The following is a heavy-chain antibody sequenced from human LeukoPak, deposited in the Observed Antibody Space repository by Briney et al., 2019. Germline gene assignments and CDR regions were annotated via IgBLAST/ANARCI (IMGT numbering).Heavy chain of an antibody. J-gene: IGHJ6*03. D-gene: IGHD6-13*01. CDR2: IYSGGTT. Sequence: PGGSLRLSCAASGFTVSSNYMSWVRQAPGKGLEWVSVIYSGGTTYYADSVKGRFTISRDNSKNTLYLQMNSLRAEDTAVYYCARSKSGQQSPRDYYYYYMDVWGKGTTVIVSS. V-gene: IGHV3-53*01. CDR1: GFTVSSNY. CDR3: ARSKSGQQSPRDYYYYYMDV.